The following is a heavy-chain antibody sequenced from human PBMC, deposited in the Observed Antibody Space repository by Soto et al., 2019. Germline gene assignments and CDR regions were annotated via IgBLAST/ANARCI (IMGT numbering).Heavy chain of an antibody. CDR3: ARENYDILTGYLGFDY. V-gene: IGHV3-66*01. Sequence: GGSLRLSCAASGFSVSSNYMSWVRQAPGKGLEWVSVIYSGGSTYYADSVKGRFTISRDNSKNTLYLQMNSLRAEDTAVYYCARENYDILTGYLGFDYWGQGTLVTGSS. CDR2: IYSGGST. J-gene: IGHJ4*02. D-gene: IGHD3-9*01. CDR1: GFSVSSNY.